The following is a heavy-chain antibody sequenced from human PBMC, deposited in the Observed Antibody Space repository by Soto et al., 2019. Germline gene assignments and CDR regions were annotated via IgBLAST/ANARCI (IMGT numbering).Heavy chain of an antibody. CDR2: IYRSGSM. Sequence: EVQLVETGGGWIQPGGSLRLSCAASGFTVSSNYMSWVRQAPGKGLEWVSVIYRSGSMYYADSVKGRFTISRDNSKNTLYLQMNSLRAGDTAVYYCARDQRSTVTTDWYFDLWGRGTLVSVSS. CDR1: GFTVSSNY. D-gene: IGHD4-17*01. V-gene: IGHV3-53*02. J-gene: IGHJ2*01. CDR3: ARDQRSTVTTDWYFDL.